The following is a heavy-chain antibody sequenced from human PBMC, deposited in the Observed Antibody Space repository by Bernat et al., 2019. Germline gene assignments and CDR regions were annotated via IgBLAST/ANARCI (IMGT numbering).Heavy chain of an antibody. J-gene: IGHJ6*04. Sequence: EVHLVESGGDLVQPGGSLRLSCAASGFAFNGYSMDWVRQAPGKGLEWVGRIRNKANNYATHYAASVNGRFTISSDDSKNSLYLQMDSLKTEDTAVYYCARPRTIGSSKRGWGYYVMDVWGKGTTVTVSS. CDR3: ARPRTIGSSKRGWGYYVMDV. CDR1: GFAFNGYS. D-gene: IGHD4-11*01. CDR2: IRNKANNYAT. V-gene: IGHV3-72*01.